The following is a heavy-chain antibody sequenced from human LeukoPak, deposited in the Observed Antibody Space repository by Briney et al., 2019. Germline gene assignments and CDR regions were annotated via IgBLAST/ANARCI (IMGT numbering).Heavy chain of an antibody. CDR2: INDGGSGK. J-gene: IGHJ4*02. CDR1: GFVFSNYW. CDR3: ARAVTSTEGY. D-gene: IGHD4-17*01. Sequence: GSLRLSCAASGFVFSNYWMNWVRQAPGKGLEWVASINDGGSGKYYVDSVKGRFTISRDNAQKSLYLEMHSLRAEDTAVYYCARAVTSTEGYWGQGTLVTVSS. V-gene: IGHV3-7*03.